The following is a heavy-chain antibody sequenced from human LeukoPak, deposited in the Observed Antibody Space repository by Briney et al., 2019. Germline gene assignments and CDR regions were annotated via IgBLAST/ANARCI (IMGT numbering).Heavy chain of an antibody. CDR3: AKEGHRWKLVPVQGPRWFDP. CDR2: IYRGGST. Sequence: GGSLRLSCAASGFTVSSNYMSWVRQAPGKGLEWVSVIYRGGSTDYADSVKGRFTISRDNSKNTLYLQMNSLRAEDTAVYYCAKEGHRWKLVPVQGPRWFDPWGQGTLVTVSS. CDR1: GFTVSSNY. D-gene: IGHD2-15*01. V-gene: IGHV3-53*05. J-gene: IGHJ5*02.